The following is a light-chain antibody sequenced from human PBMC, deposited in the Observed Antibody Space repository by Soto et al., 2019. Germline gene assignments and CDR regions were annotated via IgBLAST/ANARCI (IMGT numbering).Light chain of an antibody. CDR3: MQTVQNPWT. J-gene: IGKJ1*01. CDR1: QSLVFSDGKTY. CDR2: GVY. V-gene: IGKV2D-29*01. Sequence: EIVMTQTPLSLSVTPGQPASISCKSSQSLVFSDGKTYFYWYLQKPGQPPQLLIHGVYTRFSGVTDRFSGSGSGTDFTLTISGVEAEEVGVYYGMQTVQNPWTFGQGTKVEVK.